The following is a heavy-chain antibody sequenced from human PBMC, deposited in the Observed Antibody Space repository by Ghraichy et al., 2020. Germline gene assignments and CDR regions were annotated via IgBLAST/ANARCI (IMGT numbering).Heavy chain of an antibody. V-gene: IGHV4-34*01. Sequence: SHTLSLTCAVYGGSFSGYYWSWIRQPPGKGLEWIGEINHSGSTNYNPSLKSRVTISVDTSKNQFSLKLSSVTAADTAVYYCARQQTYYDFWSGYYIYMDVWGKGTTVTVSS. CDR1: GGSFSGYY. CDR3: ARQQTYYDFWSGYYIYMDV. J-gene: IGHJ6*03. CDR2: INHSGST. D-gene: IGHD3-3*01.